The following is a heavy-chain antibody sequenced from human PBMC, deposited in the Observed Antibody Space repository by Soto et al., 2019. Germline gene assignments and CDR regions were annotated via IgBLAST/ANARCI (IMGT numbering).Heavy chain of an antibody. CDR3: TRGGTRTTYWGLFDS. J-gene: IGHJ4*02. CDR1: GFTFSHNW. CDR2: ISGDASST. Sequence: EVKVVESGGGLVQPGGSLRLSCAASGFTFSHNWMHWVRQPPGKGPVWVSRISGDASSTSYADSVKGRFTISRDSAKNTVYLQMDSLRVEDTAVYYCTRGGTRTTYWGLFDSWGQGTLVTVSS. V-gene: IGHV3-74*01. D-gene: IGHD7-27*01.